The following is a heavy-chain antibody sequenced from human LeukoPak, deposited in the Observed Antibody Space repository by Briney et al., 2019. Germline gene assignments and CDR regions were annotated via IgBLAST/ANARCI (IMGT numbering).Heavy chain of an antibody. CDR1: GFTFSSYA. CDR2: ISGSGCST. D-gene: IGHD5-24*01. CDR3: AKDPEDGYKYNY. J-gene: IGHJ4*02. V-gene: IGHV3-23*01. Sequence: GGSLRLSCAASGFTFSSYAMSWVRQAPGKGLEWVSAISGSGCSTDYADSAKGRFTIPRDNSKNTLYLQMNSLRAEDTAVYYCAKDPEDGYKYNYWGQGTLVTVSS.